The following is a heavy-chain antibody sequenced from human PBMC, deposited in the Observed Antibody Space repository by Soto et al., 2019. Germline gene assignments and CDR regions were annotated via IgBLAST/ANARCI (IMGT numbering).Heavy chain of an antibody. Sequence: SETLSLTCTVSGGSISSGGYYWIWIRQHPGKGLELIGYIYYSGSTYYNPSLKSRVTISVDTSKNQFSLKLSSVTAADTAVYYCAREWGGIVVVPAAHPESGMDVWGQGTTVTVSS. D-gene: IGHD2-2*01. V-gene: IGHV4-31*03. CDR1: GGSISSGGYY. CDR3: AREWGGIVVVPAAHPESGMDV. CDR2: IYYSGST. J-gene: IGHJ6*02.